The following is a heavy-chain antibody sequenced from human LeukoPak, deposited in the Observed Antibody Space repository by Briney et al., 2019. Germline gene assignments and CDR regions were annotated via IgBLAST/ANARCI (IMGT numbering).Heavy chain of an antibody. D-gene: IGHD3-10*01. V-gene: IGHV3-21*04. CDR3: AKEAQKLLWFGELLYPHSY. J-gene: IGHJ4*02. Sequence: GGSLRLSCAASGFTFSSYSMNWVRQAPGKGLEWVSSISSSSSYIYYADSVKGRFTISRDNAKNSLYLQMNSLRAEDTAVYYCAKEAQKLLWFGELLYPHSYWGQGTLVTVSS. CDR1: GFTFSSYS. CDR2: ISSSSSYI.